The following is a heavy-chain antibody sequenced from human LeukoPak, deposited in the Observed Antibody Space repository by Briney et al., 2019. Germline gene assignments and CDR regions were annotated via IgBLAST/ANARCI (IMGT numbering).Heavy chain of an antibody. CDR1: GYTFTSYD. J-gene: IGHJ5*02. CDR2: MNPNSGNT. Sequence: ASVKVSCKASGYTFTSYDINWVRQATGQGLEWMGWMNPNSGNTGYAQKFQGRVTITRNTSISTAYMELSSLRSEDTAVYYCARVKNQKSMRFDPWGQGTLVTVSS. D-gene: IGHD1-14*01. CDR3: ARVKNQKSMRFDP. V-gene: IGHV1-8*03.